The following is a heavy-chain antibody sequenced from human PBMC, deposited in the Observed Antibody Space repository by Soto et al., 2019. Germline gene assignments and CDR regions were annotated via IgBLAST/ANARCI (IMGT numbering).Heavy chain of an antibody. CDR1: GYTFTSYG. V-gene: IGHV1-18*01. D-gene: IGHD2-21*02. J-gene: IGHJ6*02. CDR2: ISAYNGNT. Sequence: QVQLVQSGAEVKKPGASVKVSCKASGYTFTSYGISWVRQAPGQGLEWMGWISAYNGNTNYAQKLQGRVTMTTDTSTSTAYRELRSLRSDNTAVYYCARDTVVTPYYYYGMDGWGQGTTVTVSS. CDR3: ARDTVVTPYYYYGMDG.